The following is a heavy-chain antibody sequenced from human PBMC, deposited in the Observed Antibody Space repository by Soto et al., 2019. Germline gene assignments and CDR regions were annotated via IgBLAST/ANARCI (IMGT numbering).Heavy chain of an antibody. V-gene: IGHV3-30-3*01. D-gene: IGHD2-2*01. CDR1: GFTFSSYS. Sequence: QVQLVESGGGVVQPGRSLRLSCAASGFTFSSYSMHWVRQAPGKGLEWVAVISYDGSNKYYADSVKGRFTISRDNSKNTLYLQMNSLRAEDTAVYYCARIVVVPAADRDAFDIWGQGTMVTVSS. CDR3: ARIVVVPAADRDAFDI. CDR2: ISYDGSNK. J-gene: IGHJ3*02.